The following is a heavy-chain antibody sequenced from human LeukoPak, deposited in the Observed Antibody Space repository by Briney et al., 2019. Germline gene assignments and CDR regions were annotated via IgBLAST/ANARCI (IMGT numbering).Heavy chain of an antibody. D-gene: IGHD1-1*01. CDR2: IYGSGST. J-gene: IGHJ4*02. Sequence: GSLRLSCAASGFTFSSYAMSWIRQPPGKGLEWIGDIYGSGSTKSNDSLKSRVTISLDASRNRISLNLTSVTAMDTAVYYCARQTTLTGFAGGLGFNYWGPGTLVTVSS. V-gene: IGHV4-59*08. CDR3: ARQTTLTGFAGGLGFNY. CDR1: GFTFSSYA.